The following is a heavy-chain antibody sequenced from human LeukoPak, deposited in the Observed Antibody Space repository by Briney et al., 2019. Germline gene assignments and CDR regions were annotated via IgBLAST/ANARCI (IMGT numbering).Heavy chain of an antibody. CDR2: ISASGGST. CDR3: AKVWASYYFDY. J-gene: IGHJ4*02. CDR1: GFTFSNFA. Sequence: GRSLRLSCAASGFTFSNFAMSWVRQAPGKGLEWVSAISASGGSTNYADSVKGRFTISRDNSKNTLSLQMNSLRAEDTAVYYCAKVWASYYFDYWGQGTLVTVSS. D-gene: IGHD7-27*01. V-gene: IGHV3-23*01.